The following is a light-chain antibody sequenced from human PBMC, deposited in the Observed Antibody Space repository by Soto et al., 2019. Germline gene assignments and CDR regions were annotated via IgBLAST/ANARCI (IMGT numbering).Light chain of an antibody. Sequence: DIQMTXXXXSLSASVGDRITITCQASQDIGNYLNWYQQKPGKAPKLLIYDASTLESGVPSRFSGSGSGTDFTFTISSLQPEDFATYYCQQYDNLPITFGQGTRLEIK. V-gene: IGKV1-33*01. CDR3: QQYDNLPIT. CDR1: QDIGNY. J-gene: IGKJ5*01. CDR2: DAS.